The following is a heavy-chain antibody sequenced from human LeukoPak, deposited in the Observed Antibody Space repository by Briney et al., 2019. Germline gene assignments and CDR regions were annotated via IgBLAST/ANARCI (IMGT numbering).Heavy chain of an antibody. D-gene: IGHD6-6*01. CDR1: GYTFTSYG. J-gene: IGHJ6*04. CDR2: IIPIFGTA. Sequence: ASVKVSCKASGYTFTSYGISWVRQAPGQGLEWMGGIIPIFGTANYAQKFQGRVTITADESTSTAYMELSSLRSEDTAVYYCASSSADHYYYYYGMDVWGKGTTVTVSS. V-gene: IGHV1-69*13. CDR3: ASSSADHYYYYYGMDV.